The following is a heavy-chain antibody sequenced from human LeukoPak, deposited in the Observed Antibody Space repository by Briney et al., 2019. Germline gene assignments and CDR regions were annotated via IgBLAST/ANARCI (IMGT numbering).Heavy chain of an antibody. CDR2: IYYSGST. D-gene: IGHD3-10*01. Sequence: PSETLSLTCTVSGGSISSISYYWGWIRQPPGKGLEWIGSIYYSGSTYYNPSLKSRVTISVDTSKNQFSLKLSSVTAADTAVYYCARRAVGLLLFGGGYFDYWGQGTLVTVSS. CDR3: ARRAVGLLLFGGGYFDY. V-gene: IGHV4-39*01. CDR1: GGSISSISYY. J-gene: IGHJ4*02.